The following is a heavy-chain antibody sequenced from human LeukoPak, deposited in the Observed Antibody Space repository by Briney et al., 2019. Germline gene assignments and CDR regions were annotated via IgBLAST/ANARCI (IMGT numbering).Heavy chain of an antibody. CDR2: IYDSGST. J-gene: IGHJ6*02. CDR3: ARGALNSSSWYGMDV. V-gene: IGHV4-39*07. Sequence: PPQTLSLTCTVSGGSIRSSYYYWGWIRQPPGKGLEWIGSIYDSGSTYYNPSLKSRVTISVDTSKNQFSLKLSSVTAADTAVYYCARGALNSSSWYGMDVWGQGTTVTVSS. CDR1: GGSIRSSYYY. D-gene: IGHD6-13*01.